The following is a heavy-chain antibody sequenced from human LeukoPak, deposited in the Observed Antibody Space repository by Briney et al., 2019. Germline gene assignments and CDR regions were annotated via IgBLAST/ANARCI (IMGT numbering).Heavy chain of an antibody. D-gene: IGHD5-18*01. CDR1: GHSLSSSSDY. V-gene: IGHV4-39*01. CDR3: ARRPWRIQLWY. CDR2: IYYSGST. J-gene: IGHJ4*02. Sequence: SETLSLTCTVSGHSLSSSSDYWGWVRQPPGKGLEWLGRIYYSGSTYYNPSLNSRVTISVDTYKNQFSLKLSSVTAADTAVYYCARRPWRIQLWYWGQGTLVTVSS.